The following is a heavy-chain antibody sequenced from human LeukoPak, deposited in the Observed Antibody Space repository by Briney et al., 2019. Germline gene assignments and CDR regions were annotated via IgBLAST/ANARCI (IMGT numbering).Heavy chain of an antibody. CDR3: ARSPDYDLGSGYALTFRNYYMDV. V-gene: IGHV1-24*01. J-gene: IGHJ6*03. Sequence: GASVKVSCKVSGYTLTELSMHWVRQAPGKGLEWMGGFDPEDGETIYAQKFQGRVTMTEDTSTDTAYMELSSLRSEDTAVYYCARSPDYDLGSGYALTFRNYYMDVWGKGTTVTVSS. CDR2: FDPEDGET. CDR1: GYTLTELS. D-gene: IGHD5-12*01.